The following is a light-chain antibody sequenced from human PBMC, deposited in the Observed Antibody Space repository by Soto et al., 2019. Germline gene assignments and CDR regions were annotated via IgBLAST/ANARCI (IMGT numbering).Light chain of an antibody. J-gene: IGLJ1*01. V-gene: IGLV2-14*01. CDR2: EAS. Sequence: QSALTQPASVSGSPGQSIAISCTGSSSDVGFYNYVSWYQQHPGEVPKLIIFEASNRPSGVSNRFSGSKSSNTAPLTISVHHAEDEAAYYCSSYTTSSTRVFGTGTKLTVL. CDR1: SSDVGFYNY. CDR3: SSYTTSSTRV.